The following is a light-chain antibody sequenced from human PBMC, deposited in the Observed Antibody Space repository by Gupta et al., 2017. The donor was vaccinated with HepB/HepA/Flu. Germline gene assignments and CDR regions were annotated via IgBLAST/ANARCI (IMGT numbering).Light chain of an antibody. CDR3: QQYNTSPRT. CDR2: GAS. CDR1: HSLSSNY. J-gene: IGKJ1*01. Sequence: ENVLTQFPGTLSLSQGERASLSCRASHSLSSNYLAWYQHKPGQAPRLLIYGASSRAPGIPERFSGSGSATDFSLTTSSLEPEDSAVYFCQQYNTSPRTFGQGTKVEIK. V-gene: IGKV3-20*01.